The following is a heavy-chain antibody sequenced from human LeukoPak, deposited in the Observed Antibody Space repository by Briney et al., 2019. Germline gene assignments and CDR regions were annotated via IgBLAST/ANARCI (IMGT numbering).Heavy chain of an antibody. Sequence: GASVKVSCKASGYTFTSYYMHWVRQAPGQGLEWMGIINPSGGSTSYAQKFQGRVTMTRDMSTSTVYMELSSLRSEDTAVYYCARGRMVYAIGSAFDIWGQGTMVTVSS. J-gene: IGHJ3*02. CDR2: INPSGGST. CDR3: ARGRMVYAIGSAFDI. D-gene: IGHD2-8*01. CDR1: GYTFTSYY. V-gene: IGHV1-46*01.